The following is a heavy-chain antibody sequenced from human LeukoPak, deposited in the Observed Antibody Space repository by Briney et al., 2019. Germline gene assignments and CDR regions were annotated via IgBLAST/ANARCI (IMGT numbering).Heavy chain of an antibody. CDR1: GFTFDDYA. CDR2: ISWDGDST. D-gene: IGHD3-22*01. Sequence: GGSLRLSCAASGFTFDDYAMHWVRQAPGKGLECVSLISWDGDSTYYSGSVKGRFTISRDNNKNSLYLQMNSLRTEDTALYYCATAPYDSIGIFDYWGQGTLVTVSS. CDR3: ATAPYDSIGIFDY. J-gene: IGHJ4*02. V-gene: IGHV3-43D*03.